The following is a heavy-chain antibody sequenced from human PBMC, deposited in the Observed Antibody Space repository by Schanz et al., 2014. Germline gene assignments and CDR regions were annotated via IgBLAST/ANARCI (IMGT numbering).Heavy chain of an antibody. D-gene: IGHD6-6*01. Sequence: EVQLVESGGGLVRPGASLKLSCTTSGLIFSTYTLNWVRQAPGKGLEWISYISFSGNTIYYADDVKGRFTISRDNAKNSVFLQTSRLSAEDTAVYYCATEGPQWTRHPVNYYYAMDNWGQGTMVTVAS. CDR3: ATEGPQWTRHPVNYYYAMDN. V-gene: IGHV3-48*01. CDR2: ISFSGNTI. J-gene: IGHJ6*02. CDR1: GLIFSTYT.